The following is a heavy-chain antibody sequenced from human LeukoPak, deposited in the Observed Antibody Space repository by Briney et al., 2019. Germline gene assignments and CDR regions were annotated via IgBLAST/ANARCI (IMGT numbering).Heavy chain of an antibody. CDR2: IRGYNGDT. J-gene: IGHJ6*02. CDR3: ARDGSSSWPFYYYGMDV. V-gene: IGHV1-18*01. CDR1: GYSFTSYG. Sequence: GASVTVSFKSSGYSFTSYGISWVRQAPGQGLEWVGWIRGYNGDTHYAQNLRGRVTVTTDTSTSTAYMELRSLRSDDTAVYYCARDGSSSWPFYYYGMDVWGQGTTVTVSS. D-gene: IGHD6-13*01.